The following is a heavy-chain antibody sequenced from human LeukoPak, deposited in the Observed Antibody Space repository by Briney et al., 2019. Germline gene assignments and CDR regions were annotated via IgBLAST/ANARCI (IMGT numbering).Heavy chain of an antibody. J-gene: IGHJ4*02. Sequence: PGGSLRLSCAASGFTFSSYAMSWVRQAPRQGLEWVSAISGSGSNTYYADSLKGRFTISRDNSKNTVYLQMNSVRGEDTAMYYCARGVTVTTDFWGQGTLVTVSS. CDR2: ISGSGSNT. V-gene: IGHV3-23*01. D-gene: IGHD4-17*01. CDR3: ARGVTVTTDF. CDR1: GFTFSSYA.